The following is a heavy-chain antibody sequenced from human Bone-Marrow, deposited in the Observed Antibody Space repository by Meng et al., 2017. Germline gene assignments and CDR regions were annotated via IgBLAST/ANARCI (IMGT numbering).Heavy chain of an antibody. D-gene: IGHD6-13*01. Sequence: GQPQESGHGLVTTSQTLALTCTVSGGSISSGGYYWSWIRQHPGKGLEWIGYIYYSGSTYYNPSLKSRVTISVDTSKNQFSLKLSSVTAADTAVYYCARGPLSAAGTMGYFQHWGQGTLVTVSS. CDR1: GGSISSGGYY. V-gene: IGHV4-31*03. CDR2: IYYSGST. J-gene: IGHJ1*01. CDR3: ARGPLSAAGTMGYFQH.